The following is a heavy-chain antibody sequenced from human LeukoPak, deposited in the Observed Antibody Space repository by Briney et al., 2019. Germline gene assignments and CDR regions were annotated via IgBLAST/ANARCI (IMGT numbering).Heavy chain of an antibody. CDR1: GFTFSSYS. CDR3: AREVPGQGAFDI. V-gene: IGHV3-53*01. Sequence: PGGSLRLSCAASGFTFSSYSMSWVRQAPGKGLEWVSVIYSGGSTYYADSVKGRFTISRDNSKNTLYLQMNSLRAEDTAVYYCAREVPGQGAFDIWGQGTMVTVSS. CDR2: IYSGGST. J-gene: IGHJ3*02.